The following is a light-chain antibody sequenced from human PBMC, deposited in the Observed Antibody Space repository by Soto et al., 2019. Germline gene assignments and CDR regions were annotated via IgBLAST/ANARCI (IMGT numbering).Light chain of an antibody. Sequence: DIQMTQSPSTLSASVGDKVTITCRASQSLSSWLAWYQQKPGKAPKLLIYDASSLESGVPSRFSGSGSGTEFTLTISSLQPDDFATYYCQQYNSYPETFGQGTKVDIK. CDR1: QSLSSW. J-gene: IGKJ1*01. CDR3: QQYNSYPET. V-gene: IGKV1-5*01. CDR2: DAS.